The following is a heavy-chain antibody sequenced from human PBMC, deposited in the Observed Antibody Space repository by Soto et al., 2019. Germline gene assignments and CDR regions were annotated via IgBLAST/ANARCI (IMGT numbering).Heavy chain of an antibody. CDR1: GYTFTCYY. Sequence: ASVKVSCKASGYTFTCYYMHWVRQAPGQGLEWMGWINPNSGGTNYAQKFQGWVTMTRDTSISTAYMELSRLRSDDTAVYYCAGEVVGATKHNYYYYYGMDVWGQGTTVTVSS. CDR2: INPNSGGT. V-gene: IGHV1-2*04. J-gene: IGHJ6*02. CDR3: AGEVVGATKHNYYYYYGMDV. D-gene: IGHD1-26*01.